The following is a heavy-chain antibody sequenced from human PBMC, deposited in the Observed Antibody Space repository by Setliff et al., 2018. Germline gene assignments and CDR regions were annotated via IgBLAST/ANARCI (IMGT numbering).Heavy chain of an antibody. J-gene: IGHJ3*02. Sequence: ASVKVSCKVSGYTLTELSMHWVRQAPGEGLEWMGGFDPEDGETVYAQKFQGRVTMTEDTSTDTAYMELGRLRSDDTAVYFCARDGGGDSDAFDIWGQGTMVTVSS. CDR2: FDPEDGET. CDR3: ARDGGGDSDAFDI. D-gene: IGHD3-16*01. CDR1: GYTLTELS. V-gene: IGHV1-24*01.